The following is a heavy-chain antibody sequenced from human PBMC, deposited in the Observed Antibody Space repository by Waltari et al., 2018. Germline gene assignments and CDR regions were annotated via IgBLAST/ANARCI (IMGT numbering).Heavy chain of an antibody. CDR2: IYPGDSDT. J-gene: IGHJ2*01. CDR3: ASRSTGYSSGLNWYFDL. V-gene: IGHV5-51*03. D-gene: IGHD6-19*01. CDR1: GYSFTSYW. Sequence: EVQLVQSGAEVKKPGASLKISCKGSGYSFTSYWIGWVRQMPGKGLEWMGIIYPGDSDTRYSPSFQGQVTISADKSISTAYLQWSSLKASDTAMYYCASRSTGYSSGLNWYFDLWGRGTLVTVSS.